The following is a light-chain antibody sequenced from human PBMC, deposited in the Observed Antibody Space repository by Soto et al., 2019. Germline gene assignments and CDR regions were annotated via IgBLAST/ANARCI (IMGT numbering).Light chain of an antibody. CDR3: QQRYSWPVT. CDR2: ATS. CDR1: QSVTNY. J-gene: IGKJ5*01. V-gene: IGKV3-11*01. Sequence: DIVFTQSPATLSLSPGERATLSCRASQSVTNYLGWYQQKPGQDPRLLIYATSHRATGIPARFSGSGSGTDFTLTISRLEPEDFSVYYCQQRYSWPVTFGQGTRLEIK.